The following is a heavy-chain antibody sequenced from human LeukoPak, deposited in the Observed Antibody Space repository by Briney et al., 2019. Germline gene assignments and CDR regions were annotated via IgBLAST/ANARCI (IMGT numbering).Heavy chain of an antibody. D-gene: IGHD2-15*01. CDR2: IKQDGSET. CDR1: GLTFSNFW. V-gene: IGHV3-7*01. CDR3: VGCSGGTCSDFDY. Sequence: GGSLTLSCVASGLTFSNFWMTWLRQAPGKGLEWVANIKQDGSETYYLASVRGRFTISRDNAKNSMYLQMSSLRAEDTAVYYCVGCSGGTCSDFDYWGRGTLVTVSS. J-gene: IGHJ4*02.